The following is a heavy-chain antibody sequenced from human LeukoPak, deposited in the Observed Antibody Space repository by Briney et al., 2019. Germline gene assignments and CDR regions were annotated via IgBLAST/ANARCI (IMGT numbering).Heavy chain of an antibody. V-gene: IGHV1-24*01. CDR2: SDPEDGET. CDR3: ATGVYDSSGSDT. CDR1: GYTLTELS. J-gene: IGHJ4*02. Sequence: GASVKVSCKVSGYTLTELSMHWVRQAPGKGLEWMGGSDPEDGETIYAQKFQGRVTMTEDTSTDTAYMELSSLRSEDTAVYYCATGVYDSSGSDTWGQGTLVTVSS. D-gene: IGHD3-22*01.